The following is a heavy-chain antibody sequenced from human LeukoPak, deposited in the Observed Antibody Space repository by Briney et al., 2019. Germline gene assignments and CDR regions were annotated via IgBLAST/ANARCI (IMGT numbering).Heavy chain of an antibody. J-gene: IGHJ3*02. V-gene: IGHV1-18*01. CDR1: GYTFTSYG. Sequence: ASVKVSCKASGYTFTSYGISWVRQAPGQGLEWMVWISAYNGNTNYAQKLQGRVTMTTDTSTSTAYMELRSLRSDDTAVYYCARDREDYDFWSGYSAFDIWGQGTMVTVSS. CDR2: ISAYNGNT. CDR3: ARDREDYDFWSGYSAFDI. D-gene: IGHD3-3*01.